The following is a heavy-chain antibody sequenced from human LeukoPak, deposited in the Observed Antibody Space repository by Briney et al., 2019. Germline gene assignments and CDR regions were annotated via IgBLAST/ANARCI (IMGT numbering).Heavy chain of an antibody. V-gene: IGHV1-69*06. Sequence: SVKVSCKASGGTFSSYAISWVRQAPGQGLEWMGGIIPIFGTANYAQKFQGRVTITADKSTSTAYMELSSLRSEDTAVYYCARRVVSYYDSSANAFDIWGQGTMVTVSS. J-gene: IGHJ3*02. CDR3: ARRVVSYYDSSANAFDI. D-gene: IGHD3-22*01. CDR2: IIPIFGTA. CDR1: GGTFSSYA.